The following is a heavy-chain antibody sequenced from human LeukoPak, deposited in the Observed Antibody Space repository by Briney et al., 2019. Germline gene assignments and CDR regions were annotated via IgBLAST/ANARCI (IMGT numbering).Heavy chain of an antibody. CDR2: IFPGDSDT. V-gene: IGHV5-51*01. CDR1: GYSFTSYW. Sequence: GESLKISCKGSGYSFTSYWIGWVRQMPGKGLEWMGIIFPGDSDTRYSPSFQGQVTISADKSISTAYLQWSSLKASDTAMYYCARRAGGLTRPPYYMDVWGKGTTVTVSS. J-gene: IGHJ6*03. D-gene: IGHD1-14*01. CDR3: ARRAGGLTRPPYYMDV.